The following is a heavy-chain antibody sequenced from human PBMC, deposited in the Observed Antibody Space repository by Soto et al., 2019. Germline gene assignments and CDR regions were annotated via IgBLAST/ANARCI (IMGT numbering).Heavy chain of an antibody. V-gene: IGHV1-46*01. CDR2: INPSGGST. CDR3: ARDGQLIRYFDWLSAGMEYGMDV. D-gene: IGHD3-9*01. J-gene: IGHJ6*02. Sequence: ASVKVSCKASGYTFSSYYMHWVRQAPGQGLEWMGIINPSGGSTSYAQKFQGRVTMTRDTSTSTVYMELSSLRSEDTAVYYCARDGQLIRYFDWLSAGMEYGMDVWGQGTTVTVYS. CDR1: GYTFSSYY.